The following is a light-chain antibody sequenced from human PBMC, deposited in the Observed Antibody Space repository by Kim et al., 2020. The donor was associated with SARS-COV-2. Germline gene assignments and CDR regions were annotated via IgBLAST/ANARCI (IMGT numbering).Light chain of an antibody. Sequence: SVEDRVTITCRASQGISSWLAWYQQKPGKAPKLLIYKASSLESGVPSRFSGSGSGTEFTLTISSLQPDDFATYYCQQYNSYSLWTFGQGTKVEIK. CDR3: QQYNSYSLWT. V-gene: IGKV1-5*03. J-gene: IGKJ1*01. CDR2: KAS. CDR1: QGISSW.